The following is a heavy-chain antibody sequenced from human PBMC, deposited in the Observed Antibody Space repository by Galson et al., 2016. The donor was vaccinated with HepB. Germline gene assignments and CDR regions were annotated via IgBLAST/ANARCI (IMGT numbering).Heavy chain of an antibody. Sequence: SLRLSCAASGFTFSRYSMNWVRQAPGRGLEWVAYISSTSFTMYYADSLKGRFTISRDNAKNSLYLQMNSLRDEDTAVYYCALDAYYYDSGDSNPGNYWGQGTLVTVSS. J-gene: IGHJ4*02. CDR1: GFTFSRYS. V-gene: IGHV3-48*02. CDR2: ISSTSFTM. D-gene: IGHD3-22*01. CDR3: ALDAYYYDSGDSNPGNY.